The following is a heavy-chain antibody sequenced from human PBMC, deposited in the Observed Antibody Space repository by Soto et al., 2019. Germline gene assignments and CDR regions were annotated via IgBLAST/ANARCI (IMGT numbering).Heavy chain of an antibody. J-gene: IGHJ6*02. CDR2: IYYSGST. Sequence: SETLSLTCTVSGGSISSGDYYWSWIRQPPGKGLEWIGYIYYSGSTYYNPSLKSRVTISVDTSKNQFSLKLRSVTAADTAVYYCSRGRAMDYYYYYGMDVWRQATTVTVS. D-gene: IGHD5-18*01. CDR1: GGSISSGDYY. V-gene: IGHV4-30-4*01. CDR3: SRGRAMDYYYYYGMDV.